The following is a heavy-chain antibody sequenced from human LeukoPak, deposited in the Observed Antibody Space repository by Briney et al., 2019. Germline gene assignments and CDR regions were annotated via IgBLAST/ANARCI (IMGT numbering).Heavy chain of an antibody. CDR2: TGSTGVST. J-gene: IGHJ4*02. V-gene: IGHV3-23*01. D-gene: IGHD2-2*01. CDR1: RLTFSSYA. Sequence: GGSLRLSCAASRLTFSSYAMNWVRQAPGKGLEWVSGTGSTGVSTFYADSVKGRFTVPRHNSKHTLSLQMNSLRAEHTAVYYCAKDPGVVPAHYFDYWGQGTLVTVSS. CDR3: AKDPGVVPAHYFDY.